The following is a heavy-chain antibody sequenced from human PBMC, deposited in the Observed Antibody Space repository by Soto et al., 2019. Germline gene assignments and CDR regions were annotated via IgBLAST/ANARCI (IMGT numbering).Heavy chain of an antibody. CDR2: IHSDGST. J-gene: IGHJ4*02. Sequence: XESLRLSCSVAGFTFSDSISWFRQAPGKGLECVSFIHSDGSTHYTDSVRGRFTISRDNSKNTLYLQMDRLRVDDTAVYFCARDASGPFDYWGQGTLVTVSS. D-gene: IGHD6-19*01. CDR1: GFTFSDS. V-gene: IGHV3-53*01. CDR3: ARDASGPFDY.